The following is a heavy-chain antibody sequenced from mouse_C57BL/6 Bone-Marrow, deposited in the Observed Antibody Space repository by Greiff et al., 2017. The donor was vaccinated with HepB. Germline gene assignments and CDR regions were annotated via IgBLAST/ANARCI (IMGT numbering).Heavy chain of an antibody. CDR3: ARYSNYGGDY. CDR1: GFTFSDYY. Sequence: EVHLVESGGGLVQPGGSLKLSCAASGFTFSDYYMYWVRQTPEKRLEWVAYISNGGGSTYYPDTVKGRFTISRDNAKNTLYLQMSRLKAEDTAMYYCARYSNYGGDYWGQGTSVTVSS. D-gene: IGHD2-5*01. J-gene: IGHJ4*01. CDR2: ISNGGGST. V-gene: IGHV5-12*01.